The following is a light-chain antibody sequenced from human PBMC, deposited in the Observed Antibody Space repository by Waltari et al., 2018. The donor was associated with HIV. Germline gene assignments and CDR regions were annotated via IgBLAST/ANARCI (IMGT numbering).Light chain of an antibody. V-gene: IGLV1-40*01. Sequence: QSVLTQPPSVSGAPGQRVTISCTGSSSNIGAGYDAHWYQQHPGTAPKLLIYGNTNRPSGVPDRFSGAKAGTSASLTISGLQAEDEADYYCYTYAGSGSFVFGTGTRVTVL. CDR1: SSNIGAGYD. J-gene: IGLJ1*01. CDR3: YTYAGSGSFV. CDR2: GNT.